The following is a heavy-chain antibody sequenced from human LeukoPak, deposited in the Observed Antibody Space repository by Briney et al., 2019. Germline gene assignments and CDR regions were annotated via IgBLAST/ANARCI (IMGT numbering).Heavy chain of an antibody. CDR2: IYTSGST. CDR3: ARDVFWHYYYYMDV. J-gene: IGHJ6*03. Sequence: PSQTLSLTCTVSGGSISSGSYYWSWIRQPAGKGLEWIGRIYTSGSTNYNPSLKSRVTISVDTSKNQFSLKLSSVTAADTAVYYCARDVFWHYYYYMDVWGKGTTVTVSS. V-gene: IGHV4-61*02. CDR1: GGSISSGSYY. D-gene: IGHD3-3*01.